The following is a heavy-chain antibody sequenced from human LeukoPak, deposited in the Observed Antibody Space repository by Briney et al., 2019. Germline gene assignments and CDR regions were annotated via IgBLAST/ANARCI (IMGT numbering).Heavy chain of an antibody. CDR2: IKQDGSEK. V-gene: IGHV3-7*01. J-gene: IGHJ4*02. D-gene: IGHD3-16*01. Sequence: AGGSLRLSCAASGFTFSSYWMSWVRQAPGKGLEWVANIKQDGSEKYYVDSVKGRFTISRDNAKHSLYLQMNSLRAEDTAVYYCARGPYDYVWGSYPSLLWGDYWGQGTLVTVSS. CDR1: GFTFSSYW. CDR3: ARGPYDYVWGSYPSLLWGDY.